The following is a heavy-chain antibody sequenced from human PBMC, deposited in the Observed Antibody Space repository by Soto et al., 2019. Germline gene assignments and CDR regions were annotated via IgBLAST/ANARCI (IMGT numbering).Heavy chain of an antibody. CDR1: GFTFISSA. D-gene: IGHD2-2*01. J-gene: IGHJ5*02. CDR3: AADPYCSTTNCYEKWFDP. V-gene: IGHV1-58*01. CDR2: IVVGSGNT. Sequence: SVKVSCKASGFTFISSAVQWVRQARGQRLEWIGWIVVGSGNTNYAQKFQERVTITRDMSTSTAYMELSSPRSEDTAVYYCAADPYCSTTNCYEKWFDPWGQGTLVTVSS.